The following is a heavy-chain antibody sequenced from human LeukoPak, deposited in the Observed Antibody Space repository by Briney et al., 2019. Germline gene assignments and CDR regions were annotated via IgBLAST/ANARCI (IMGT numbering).Heavy chain of an antibody. CDR1: GGSINVYY. CDR2: ISYSGST. D-gene: IGHD6-6*01. Sequence: SETLSLTCSVSGGSINVYYWTWIRQSPGKGLEWIGSISYSGSTNYNSSLKSRVTISIDTSKNRFSLKVSSVTAADTAMYYCARGGSRSYTSSTLDYWGQGTLVTVSS. V-gene: IGHV4-59*01. J-gene: IGHJ4*02. CDR3: ARGGSRSYTSSTLDY.